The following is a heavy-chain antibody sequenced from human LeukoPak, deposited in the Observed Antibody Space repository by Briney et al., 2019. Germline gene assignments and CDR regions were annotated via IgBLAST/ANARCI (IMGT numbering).Heavy chain of an antibody. J-gene: IGHJ1*01. CDR2: ISGSGGST. CDR3: AKDLSRDYYDSSGYFFQH. Sequence: PGGSLRPSCAASGFTFSSYAMSWVRQAPGKGLEWVSAISGSGGSTYYADSVKGRFTISRDNSKNTLYLQMNSLRAEDTAVYYCAKDLSRDYYDSSGYFFQHWGQGTLVTVSS. D-gene: IGHD3-22*01. CDR1: GFTFSSYA. V-gene: IGHV3-23*01.